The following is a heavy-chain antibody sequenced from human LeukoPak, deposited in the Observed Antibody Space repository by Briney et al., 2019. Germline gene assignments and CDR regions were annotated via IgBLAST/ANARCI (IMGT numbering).Heavy chain of an antibody. Sequence: SETLSLTCTVSGGSISSYYWSWIRQPPGKGLEWIGYIYYSGSTNYNPSLKSRVTISVDTSKNQFSLKLSSVTAADTAVYYCARRRFGDGAFDIWGQGTMVTVSS. D-gene: IGHD3-10*01. J-gene: IGHJ3*02. V-gene: IGHV4-59*08. CDR3: ARRRFGDGAFDI. CDR2: IYYSGST. CDR1: GGSISSYY.